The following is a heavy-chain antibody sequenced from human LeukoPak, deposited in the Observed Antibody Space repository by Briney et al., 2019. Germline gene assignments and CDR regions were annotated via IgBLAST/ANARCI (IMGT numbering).Heavy chain of an antibody. Sequence: GGSLRLSCVVSGFTFTTHWMHWVRQVPGKGLVWVSRINIYDGDTYYAGSVRGRFTISRDTAENTMYLQMNSLWAEDTGVYYCARVRDGSKNALDSWGQGTLVTVSS. CDR2: INIYDGDT. D-gene: IGHD5-24*01. CDR1: GFTFTTHW. V-gene: IGHV3-74*01. J-gene: IGHJ4*02. CDR3: ARVRDGSKNALDS.